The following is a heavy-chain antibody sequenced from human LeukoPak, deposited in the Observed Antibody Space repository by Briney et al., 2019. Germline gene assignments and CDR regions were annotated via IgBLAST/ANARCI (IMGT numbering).Heavy chain of an antibody. CDR1: GYTFTSYG. Sequence: ASVKVSCKASGYTFTSYGISWVRQAPGQGLEWMGRISAYNGNTNYAQKLQGRVTMTTDTSTSTAYMELRSLRSDDTAVYYCSREEIWFGELDAFDIWGQGTMVTVSS. CDR3: SREEIWFGELDAFDI. CDR2: ISAYNGNT. V-gene: IGHV1-18*01. J-gene: IGHJ3*02. D-gene: IGHD3-10*01.